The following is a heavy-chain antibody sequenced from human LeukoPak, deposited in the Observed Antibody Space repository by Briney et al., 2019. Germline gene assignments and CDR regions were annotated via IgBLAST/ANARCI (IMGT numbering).Heavy chain of an antibody. D-gene: IGHD6-19*01. CDR2: IYYSGST. J-gene: IGHJ1*01. V-gene: IGHV4-59*08. Sequence: SETLSLTCTVSGDSISNYYWSWIRQPPGKRLEWIGYIYYSGSTNYNPSLKSRVTISVDTSKNQFSLKLSSVTAADTAVYYCAWHVSRGWLHWGQGTLLTVS. CDR3: AWHVSRGWLH. CDR1: GDSISNYY.